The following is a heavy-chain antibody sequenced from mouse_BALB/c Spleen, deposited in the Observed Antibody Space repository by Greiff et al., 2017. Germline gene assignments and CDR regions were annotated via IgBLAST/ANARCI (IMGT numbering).Heavy chain of an antibody. V-gene: IGHV5-17*02. CDR3: ARGDYDGGYAMDY. CDR2: ISSGSSTI. Sequence: DVKLVESGGGLVKPGGSRKLSCAASGFTFSSFEMHWVRQAPEKGLEWVAYISSGSSTIYYADTVKGRFTISRDNPKNTLFLQMTSLRSEDTAMYYCARGDYDGGYAMDYWGQGTSVTVSS. D-gene: IGHD2-4*01. CDR1: GFTFSSFE. J-gene: IGHJ4*01.